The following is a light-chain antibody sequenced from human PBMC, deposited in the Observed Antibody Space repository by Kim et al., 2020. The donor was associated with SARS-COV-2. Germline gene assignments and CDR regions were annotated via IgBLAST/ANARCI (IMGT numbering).Light chain of an antibody. CDR3: QQCKTYPYT. Sequence: DIQVTQSPSTLSASVGDRVTITCRASQSISTWLAWYQQKPGKPPKLLIYKASTSESGVPSRFSGSGSGTEFTLTISSLQPDDFATYYCQQCKTYPYTFGQGTKLDI. J-gene: IGKJ2*01. V-gene: IGKV1-5*03. CDR1: QSISTW. CDR2: KAS.